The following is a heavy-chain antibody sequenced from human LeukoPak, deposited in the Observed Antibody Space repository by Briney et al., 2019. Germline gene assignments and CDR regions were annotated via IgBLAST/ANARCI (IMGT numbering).Heavy chain of an antibody. D-gene: IGHD3-22*01. CDR1: GGSFSGYY. J-gene: IGHJ3*02. V-gene: IGHV4-34*01. CDR3: ARRAYYYDSSGYNDAFDI. CDR2: INHSGST. Sequence: SETLSLTCAVYGGSFSGYYCSWIRQPPGKGLEWIGEINHSGSTNYNPSLKSRVTISVDTSKNQFSLKLSSVTAADTAVYYCARRAYYYDSSGYNDAFDIWGQGTMVTVSS.